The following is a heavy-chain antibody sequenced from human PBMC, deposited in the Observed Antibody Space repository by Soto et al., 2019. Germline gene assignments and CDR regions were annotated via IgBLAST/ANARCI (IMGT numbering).Heavy chain of an antibody. Sequence: QVQLQESGPGLVKPSQTLSLTCTVSGGSISSSAYYWSWIRQHPGKGLEWIGYISYSGSTYYNPSLKSRLTMSVETSKHQFSLKLSSVTAADTAVYFCARAPRYYDSSGYYTPLDYWGQGTLVTVSS. D-gene: IGHD3-22*01. CDR2: ISYSGST. CDR3: ARAPRYYDSSGYYTPLDY. CDR1: GGSISSSAYY. V-gene: IGHV4-31*03. J-gene: IGHJ4*02.